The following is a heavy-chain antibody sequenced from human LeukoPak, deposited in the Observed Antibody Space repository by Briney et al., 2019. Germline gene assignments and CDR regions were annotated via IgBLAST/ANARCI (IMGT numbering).Heavy chain of an antibody. D-gene: IGHD5-24*01. CDR3: VISRRDGSRFDP. Sequence: GGSLRLSCSASGFTFSSYAMHWVRQAPGKGLEYVSAISSNGGSTYYADSVKGRFTISRDNSKNALYLQMSSLRAEDTAVYYCVISRRDGSRFDPWGQGTLVTVSS. V-gene: IGHV3-64D*06. CDR2: ISSNGGST. J-gene: IGHJ5*02. CDR1: GFTFSSYA.